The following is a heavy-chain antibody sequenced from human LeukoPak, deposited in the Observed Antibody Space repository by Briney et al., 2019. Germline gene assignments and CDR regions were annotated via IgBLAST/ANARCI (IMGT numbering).Heavy chain of an antibody. V-gene: IGHV1-69*13. CDR2: IIPVFGTA. D-gene: IGHD1-26*01. CDR1: GGTFSNYA. J-gene: IGHJ4*02. CDR3: ARAQSGSVDY. Sequence: SVKVSCKASGGTFSNYAISWVRQAPGQGLEWMGGIIPVFGTANYAQKFQGRVTISVDESTSTAYMQLSSLRSDDTAVYYCARAQSGSVDYWGQGTLVTVSS.